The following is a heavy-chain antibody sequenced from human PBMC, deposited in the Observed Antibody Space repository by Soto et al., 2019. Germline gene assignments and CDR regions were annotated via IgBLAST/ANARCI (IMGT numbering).Heavy chain of an antibody. V-gene: IGHV1-24*01. CDR1: GYTLTELS. J-gene: IGHJ6*02. CDR2: FDPEDGET. D-gene: IGHD3-10*01. Sequence: ASGKVSCKVSGYTLTELSMHWVRQAPGKGLEWMGGFDPEDGETIYAQKFQGRVTMTEDTSTDTAYTELSSLRSEDTAVYYCATVISSGAYYYYYGMDVWGQGTTVTVSS. CDR3: ATVISSGAYYYYYGMDV.